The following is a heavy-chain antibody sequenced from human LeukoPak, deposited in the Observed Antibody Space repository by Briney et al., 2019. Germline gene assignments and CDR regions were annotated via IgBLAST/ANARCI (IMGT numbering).Heavy chain of an antibody. D-gene: IGHD1-26*01. V-gene: IGHV3-21*01. CDR3: ARDASLGLVGRRFDP. CDR2: ISSSRTYI. J-gene: IGHJ5*02. Sequence: KPGGSLRLSCEASGIAFSGYSMNWVRQAPGGSLEWVSSISSSRTYIYYADSVKGRFTVSRDNAKNSLYLQMNGLRAEDTAVYYCARDASLGLVGRRFDPWGQGTRVTVSS. CDR1: GIAFSGYS.